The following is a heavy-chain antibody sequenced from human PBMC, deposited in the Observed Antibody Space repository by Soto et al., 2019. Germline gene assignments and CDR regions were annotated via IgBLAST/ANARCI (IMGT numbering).Heavy chain of an antibody. D-gene: IGHD3-3*02. CDR1: GFTFHNYA. CDR2: INWNSVTF. J-gene: IGHJ4*02. V-gene: IGHV3-9*01. CDR3: ARHLAGNRDY. Sequence: PGGSLRLSCAASGFTFHNYAMHWFRQAPGKGLEWVSGINWNSVTFDYADSVKGRFTISRGNAKNTLHLQMNSLRAEDTAVYYCARHLAGNRDYWGQGILVTVS.